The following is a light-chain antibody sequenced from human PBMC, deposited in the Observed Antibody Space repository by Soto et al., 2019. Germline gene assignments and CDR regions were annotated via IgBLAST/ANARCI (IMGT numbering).Light chain of an antibody. V-gene: IGLV2-8*01. CDR3: SSYAGSNNLI. Sequence: QSALTQPPSASGSPGQSVTISCTGTSSDVGGYNYVSWYQQHPGKAPKLMIYELNKRPSAVPDRFSGSKSGNTASLTVSGFQAEDEADYYFSSYAGSNNLIFGGGTKLTVL. CDR2: ELN. CDR1: SSDVGGYNY. J-gene: IGLJ2*01.